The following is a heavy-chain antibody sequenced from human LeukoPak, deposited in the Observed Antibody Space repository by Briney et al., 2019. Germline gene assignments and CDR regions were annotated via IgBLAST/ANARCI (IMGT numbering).Heavy chain of an antibody. D-gene: IGHD3-10*01. V-gene: IGHV4-59*08. CDR1: GGSISSYY. CDR3: ARHVPATRFGDYRLYDY. CDR2: IYYSGST. J-gene: IGHJ4*02. Sequence: PSETLSLTCTVSGGSISSYYWSWIRQPPGKGLEWIGYIYYSGSTNYNPSLKSRVTISVDTSKNQFSLKLSSVTAADTAVYYCARHVPATRFGDYRLYDYWGQGTLVTVSS.